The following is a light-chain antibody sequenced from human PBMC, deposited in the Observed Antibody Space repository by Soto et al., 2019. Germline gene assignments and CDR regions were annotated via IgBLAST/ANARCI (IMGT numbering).Light chain of an antibody. V-gene: IGLV2-14*01. J-gene: IGLJ2*01. CDR1: SSDFGAYDY. Sequence: QSALTQPASVSGSPGQSITISCTGSSSDFGAYDYVSWYQQHPGKAPKLMIYDVSYRPSGVSNRFSDSKSGNTASLSISGLQAEDEADYYCSSYATYSTDVVFGGGTKLTVL. CDR3: SSYATYSTDVV. CDR2: DVS.